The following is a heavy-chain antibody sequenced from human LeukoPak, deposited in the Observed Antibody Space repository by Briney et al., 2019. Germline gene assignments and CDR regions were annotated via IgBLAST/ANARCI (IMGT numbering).Heavy chain of an antibody. J-gene: IGHJ4*02. D-gene: IGHD1-26*01. Sequence: SETLSLTCTVSGVSISSYYWSWLRQPPGKGLEWIGYIYYSGSTNYNPSLKSRVTISVDTSKNQFSLKLSSVTAADTAVYYCASSSLWGATLDYWGQGTLVTVSS. CDR1: GVSISSYY. CDR3: ASSSLWGATLDY. V-gene: IGHV4-59*01. CDR2: IYYSGST.